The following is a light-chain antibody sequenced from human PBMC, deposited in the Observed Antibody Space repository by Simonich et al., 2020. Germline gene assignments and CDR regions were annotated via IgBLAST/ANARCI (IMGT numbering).Light chain of an antibody. CDR2: AAS. J-gene: IGKJ4*01. CDR1: QGISSY. CDR3: QQSYSTPLT. V-gene: IGKV1-39*01. Sequence: DIQLTQSPSFLSASVGDRVTITCRASQGISSYLNWYQQKPGKAPKLLIYAASSLQRGVPSRFSGSGSGTDFTLTISSLQPEDFATYYCQQSYSTPLTFGGGTKVEIK.